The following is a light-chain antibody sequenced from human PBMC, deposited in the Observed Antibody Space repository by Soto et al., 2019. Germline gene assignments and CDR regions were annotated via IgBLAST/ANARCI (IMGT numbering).Light chain of an antibody. CDR2: DAS. J-gene: IGKJ2*01. CDR1: QSVSSSY. V-gene: IGKV3-20*01. CDR3: QQYGSSPYT. Sequence: EIVLTQSPGTLSLSPGERATLSCRASQSVSSSYLAWYQQKPGQAPRLLIYDASSRATGIPDRFSGSGSGTDFTLTSSRRELEDFAVYFCQQYGSSPYTFGQGTKLEIK.